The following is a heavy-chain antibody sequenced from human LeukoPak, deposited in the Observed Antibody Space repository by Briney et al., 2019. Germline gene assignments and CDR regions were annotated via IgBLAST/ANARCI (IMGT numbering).Heavy chain of an antibody. J-gene: IGHJ4*02. D-gene: IGHD3-3*01. CDR3: ARQKNDFWGGYLQPNPIDY. V-gene: IGHV4-39*01. CDR1: GGSISSSSYY. CDR2: IYYSGST. Sequence: SETLSLTCTVSGGSISSSSYYWGWIRQPPGKGLEWIGSIYYSGSTYYNPSLKSRVTISVDTSKNQFSLKLSSVTAADTAVYYCARQKNDFWGGYLQPNPIDYWGQGTLVTVSS.